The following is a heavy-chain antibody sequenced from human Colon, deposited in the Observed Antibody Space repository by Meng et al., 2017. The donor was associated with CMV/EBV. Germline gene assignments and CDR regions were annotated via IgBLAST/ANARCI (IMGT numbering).Heavy chain of an antibody. V-gene: IGHV1-2*02. J-gene: IGHJ4*01. Sequence: LVQLGAEVKKPGTSVNVSCKTSGYTLTGYFMYWVRQAPGQGLEWLGVINPITGGTNYAQKCQGRVTMTRDTSMNTAYRELSRLRSDYTAVYYCASLSGGDFDYWGQATLVTVSS. CDR1: GYTLTGYF. CDR3: ASLSGGDFDY. D-gene: IGHD1-26*01. CDR2: INPITGGT.